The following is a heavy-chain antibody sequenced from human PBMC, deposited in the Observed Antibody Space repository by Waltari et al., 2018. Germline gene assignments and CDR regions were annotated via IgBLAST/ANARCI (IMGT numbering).Heavy chain of an antibody. V-gene: IGHV3-48*04. J-gene: IGHJ3*02. CDR1: GFTFSSYS. CDR3: ARDTYDDSDAFDI. Sequence: EVQLVESGGGLVQPGWSLRLSCAASGFTFSSYSMNWVRQAPGKGVGWVSYISSSSSTIYYADSVKGRFTISRDNAKNSLYLQMNSLRAEDTAVYYCARDTYDDSDAFDIWGQGTMVTVSS. D-gene: IGHD3-3*01. CDR2: ISSSSSTI.